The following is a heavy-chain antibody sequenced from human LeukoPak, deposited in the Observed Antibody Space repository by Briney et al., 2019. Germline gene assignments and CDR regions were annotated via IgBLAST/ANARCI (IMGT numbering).Heavy chain of an antibody. CDR2: ISVVIGTT. J-gene: IGHJ6*03. CDR3: ASGARTSSAYNYYYFYMDV. Sequence: AALKDPPVQSRYTFTSDSTCWVRHAPRQGVEWMGWISVVIGTTTTAQKVQGGVTMTTNTSTSTAYMKLRSLRSDETAVTYFASGARTSSAYNYYYFYMDVWGKGTTVTVAS. V-gene: IGHV1-18*01. D-gene: IGHD4/OR15-4a*01. CDR1: RYTFTSDS.